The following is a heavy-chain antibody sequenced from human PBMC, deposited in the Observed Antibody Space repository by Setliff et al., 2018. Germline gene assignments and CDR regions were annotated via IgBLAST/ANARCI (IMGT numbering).Heavy chain of an antibody. J-gene: IGHJ1*01. CDR1: GYSFTTYW. CDR3: ARRAVTAEYFQH. V-gene: IGHV5-51*01. D-gene: IGHD4-17*01. Sequence: PGESLQISCKGSGYSFTTYWIGWVRQMPGKGLEWMGIIYPGDSDTRYSPSFQGQVTISADKSISTAYLQLSSLKASDTAIYYCARRAVTAEYFQHWGHGTLVTVSS. CDR2: IYPGDSDT.